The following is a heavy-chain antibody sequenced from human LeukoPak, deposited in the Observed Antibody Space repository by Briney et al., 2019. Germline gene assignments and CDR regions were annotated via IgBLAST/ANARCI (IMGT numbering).Heavy chain of an antibody. D-gene: IGHD4-17*01. Sequence: GSLRLSCAASGFTFSSYAMHWVRQAPGKGLEYVSAISSNGGSTYYANSVKGRFTISRDNSKNTLYLQMGSLRAEDMAVYYCASPSSYDYGDPEAFDIWGQGTMVTVSS. CDR1: GFTFSSYA. CDR2: ISSNGGST. CDR3: ASPSSYDYGDPEAFDI. V-gene: IGHV3-64*01. J-gene: IGHJ3*02.